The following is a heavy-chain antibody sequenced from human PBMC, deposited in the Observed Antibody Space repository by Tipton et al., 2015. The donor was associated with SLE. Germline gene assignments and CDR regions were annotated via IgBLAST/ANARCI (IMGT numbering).Heavy chain of an antibody. Sequence: QLVQSGAEVKKPGESLKISCKGSGYSFTSYWIGWVRQMPGKGLEWMGIIYSGDSDTRYSPSFQGQVTISADKSISTAYLRWSSLKASDTAMYYCARLSLYSGSFPGYWGQGTLVTVSS. J-gene: IGHJ4*02. CDR1: GYSFTSYW. CDR3: ARLSLYSGSFPGY. CDR2: IYSGDSDT. V-gene: IGHV5-51*03. D-gene: IGHD1-26*01.